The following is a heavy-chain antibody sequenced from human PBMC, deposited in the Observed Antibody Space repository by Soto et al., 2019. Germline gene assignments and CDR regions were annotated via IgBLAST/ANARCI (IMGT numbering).Heavy chain of an antibody. CDR2: IYHSGST. CDR1: GGSISSGGYS. V-gene: IGHV4-30-2*01. Sequence: QLQLQESGSGLVKPSQTLSLTCAVSGGSISSGGYSWSWIRQPPGKGLEWIGYIYHSGSTYYNPSLTSRVNISVDRSKNQFSLKLSSVTAADTSVYYCAAGGGLPRYYWGQGTLVTVSS. J-gene: IGHJ4*02. D-gene: IGHD5-12*01. CDR3: AAGGGLPRYY.